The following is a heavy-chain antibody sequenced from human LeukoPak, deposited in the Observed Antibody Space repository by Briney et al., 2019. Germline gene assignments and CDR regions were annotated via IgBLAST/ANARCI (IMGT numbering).Heavy chain of an antibody. V-gene: IGHV4-59*01. CDR3: ARVKSDYYYYMDV. Sequence: SETLSLTCTVSGGSITTFYWSWIRQPPGKGLEWIGYIYYSGSTNYNPSLKSRVTISVDTSKNQFSLKLSSVTAADTAVYYCARVKSDYYYYMDVWGKGTTVTVSS. J-gene: IGHJ6*03. CDR2: IYYSGST. CDR1: GGSITTFY.